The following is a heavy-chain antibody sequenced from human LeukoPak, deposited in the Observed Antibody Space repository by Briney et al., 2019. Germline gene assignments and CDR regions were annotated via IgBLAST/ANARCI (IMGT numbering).Heavy chain of an antibody. J-gene: IGHJ4*02. Sequence: PGGSLRLSCAASGFTFSSHAMSWVRQALGKGLEWVSAIGGGGASTYYADSVKGRFTISRDNSKNTVYLQMNSLRAEETAVYYCAKDRGTVAAMGPLDYWGQGTLVTVSS. D-gene: IGHD2-2*01. CDR3: AKDRGTVAAMGPLDY. CDR1: GFTFSSHA. V-gene: IGHV3-23*01. CDR2: IGGGGAST.